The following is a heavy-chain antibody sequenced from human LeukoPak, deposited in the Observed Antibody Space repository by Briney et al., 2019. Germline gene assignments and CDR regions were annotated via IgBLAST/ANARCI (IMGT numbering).Heavy chain of an antibody. CDR1: GFTFSSYG. Sequence: PGGSLRLSCAASGFTFSSYGMHWVRQAPGKGLEWVAVISFDASDKYYADSVKGRFTISRDNSKNTLYLQMNSLRAEDAAVYYCATEGSFDYWGQGTLVTVSS. CDR3: ATEGSFDY. J-gene: IGHJ4*02. CDR2: ISFDASDK. V-gene: IGHV3-30*03.